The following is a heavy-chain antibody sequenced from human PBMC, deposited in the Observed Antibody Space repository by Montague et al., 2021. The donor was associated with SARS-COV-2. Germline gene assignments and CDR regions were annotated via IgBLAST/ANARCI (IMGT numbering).Heavy chain of an antibody. CDR2: ISGSGGST. V-gene: IGHV3-23*01. CDR3: AKEGISGIVGATPDY. CDR1: GFTFSSYA. Sequence: SLSLSFSASGFTFSSYAMSWVRQAPGKGLEWVSAISGSGGSTYYADSVKGRFTISRDNSKNTLYLQMNSLRAEDTAVYYCAKEGISGIVGATPDYWGQGTLVTVSS. J-gene: IGHJ4*02. D-gene: IGHD1-26*01.